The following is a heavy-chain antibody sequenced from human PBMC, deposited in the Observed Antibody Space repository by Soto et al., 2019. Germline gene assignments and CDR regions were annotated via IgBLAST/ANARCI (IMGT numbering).Heavy chain of an antibody. CDR1: GFIFSTYA. D-gene: IGHD6-13*01. V-gene: IGHV3-30-3*01. CDR3: ARGDSSSWYGMGYYYGMDV. CDR2: ISYDGSNK. J-gene: IGHJ6*02. Sequence: QVQLVESGGGVVQPGRSLRLSCAASGFIFSTYAMHWVRQAPGKGLEWVALISYDGSNKYYADSVKGRFTISRDNSKNXLXXQMNSLRTEDTAVYYCARGDSSSWYGMGYYYGMDVWGQGTTVTVSS.